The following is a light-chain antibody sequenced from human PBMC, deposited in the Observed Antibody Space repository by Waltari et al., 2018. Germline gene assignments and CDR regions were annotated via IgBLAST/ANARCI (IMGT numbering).Light chain of an antibody. V-gene: IGLV3-25*03. CDR3: QSADSSGTFVV. CDR1: ALPKQY. CDR2: KDS. J-gene: IGLJ2*01. Sequence: SYELTQPPPVPVSPRQTARITCSGDALPKQYAYWYQQKPGQAPVLVIYKDSERPSGIPERFSGSSSGTTVTLTISGVQAEDEADYYCQSADSSGTFVVFGGGTKLTVL.